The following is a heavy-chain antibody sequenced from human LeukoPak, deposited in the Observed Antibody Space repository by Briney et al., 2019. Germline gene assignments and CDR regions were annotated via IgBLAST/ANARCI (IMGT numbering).Heavy chain of an antibody. CDR1: GYSISSGYY. CDR2: IYYSGST. Sequence: KASETLSLTCTVSGYSISSGYYRGWIRQPPGKGLERIGSIYYSGSTYYNPSLKSRVTISVDTSKNQFSLELSSVTAADTAVYYCAADRTSFSYWYFDLWGRGTLVTVSS. D-gene: IGHD2-2*01. V-gene: IGHV4-38-2*02. J-gene: IGHJ2*01. CDR3: AADRTSFSYWYFDL.